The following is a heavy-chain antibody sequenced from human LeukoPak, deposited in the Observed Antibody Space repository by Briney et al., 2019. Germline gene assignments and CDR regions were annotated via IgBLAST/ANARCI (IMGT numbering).Heavy chain of an antibody. CDR2: ISGSGGGT. D-gene: IGHD3-3*01. CDR1: GFTFSTYS. CDR3: AKREGVDTIFGVVTSGGMDV. Sequence: PGASLRLSCAASGFTFSTYSMNWVRQAPGKGLEWVSAISGSGGGTYYADSVKGRFTISRDNSKNTLYLQMNSPRAEDTAVYYCAKREGVDTIFGVVTSGGMDVWGQGTTVTVFS. J-gene: IGHJ6*02. V-gene: IGHV3-23*01.